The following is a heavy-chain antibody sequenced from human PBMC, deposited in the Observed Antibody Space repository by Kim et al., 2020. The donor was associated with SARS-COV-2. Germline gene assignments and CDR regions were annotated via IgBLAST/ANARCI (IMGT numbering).Heavy chain of an antibody. CDR3: ARPGGGTTFNYYYGMDV. V-gene: IGHV4-34*04. D-gene: IGHD1-1*01. J-gene: IGHJ6*02. Sequence: LKSHATISVDTSKNQYSLKLSSVTAADTAVYYCARPGGGTTFNYYYGMDVWGQGTTVTVSS.